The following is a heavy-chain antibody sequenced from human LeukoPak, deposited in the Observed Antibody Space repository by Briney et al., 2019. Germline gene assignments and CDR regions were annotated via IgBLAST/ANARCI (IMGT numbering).Heavy chain of an antibody. CDR2: VYYSGRT. CDR1: GVSMSAYQ. J-gene: IGHJ5*02. Sequence: PSETLSLTCTVSGVSMSAYQWSWVRQSPEKGLEWIGTVYYSGRTDYSLSLRGRVTVSMDTSKNQFSLKLNSVTASDTAVYYCAREGTRWSDENWFDPWGQGTLVTVSS. CDR3: AREGTRWSDENWFDP. D-gene: IGHD2-15*01. V-gene: IGHV4-59*12.